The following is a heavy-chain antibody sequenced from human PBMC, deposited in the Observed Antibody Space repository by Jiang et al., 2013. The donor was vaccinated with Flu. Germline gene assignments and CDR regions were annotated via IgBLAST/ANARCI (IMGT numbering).Heavy chain of an antibody. CDR1: GGSISSYY. D-gene: IGHD2-2*01. CDR2: IYYSGST. J-gene: IGHJ4*02. Sequence: GLVKPSETLSLTCTVSGGSISSYYWSWIRQPPGKGLEWIGYIYYSGSTNYNPSLKSRVTISVDTSKNQFSLKLSSVTAADTAVYYCARQAPPALFDYWGQGTLVTVSS. CDR3: ARQAPPALFDY. V-gene: IGHV4-59*08.